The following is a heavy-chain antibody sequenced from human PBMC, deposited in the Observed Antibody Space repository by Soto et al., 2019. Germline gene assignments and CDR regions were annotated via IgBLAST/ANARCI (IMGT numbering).Heavy chain of an antibody. CDR3: ARDYGGNSDY. CDR1: GGSISSYY. J-gene: IGHJ4*02. V-gene: IGHV4-59*12. D-gene: IGHD4-17*01. CDR2: IYYSGST. Sequence: SETLSLTCTVSGGSISSYYWSWIRQPPGKGLEWIGCIYYSGSTNYNPSLKSRVTISVDTSKNQFSLKLSSVTAADTAVYYCARDYGGNSDYWGQGTLVTVS.